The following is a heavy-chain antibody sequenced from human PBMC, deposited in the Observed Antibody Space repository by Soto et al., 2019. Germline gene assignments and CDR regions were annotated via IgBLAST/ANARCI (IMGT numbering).Heavy chain of an antibody. CDR2: VSGNNGHT. J-gene: IGHJ5*02. V-gene: IGHV1-18*01. CDR1: GYTFFSYA. Sequence: KLVQSGAEVKKPGASVKVSCQTSGYTFFSYAITWVRQAPGQGLEWMGWVSGNNGHTNYAQKFQERAPMTRDISTTTGFREVRNLTSDDTAVYYCARFLGPTSSENWVDPWGQGTLVTVSS. D-gene: IGHD1-26*01. CDR3: ARFLGPTSSENWVDP.